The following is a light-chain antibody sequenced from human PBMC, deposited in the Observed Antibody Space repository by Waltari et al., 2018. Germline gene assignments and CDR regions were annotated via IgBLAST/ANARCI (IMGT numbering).Light chain of an antibody. Sequence: EIVMTQSPATLSVSPGERATLSCRASQSVSSNLVWDQQKPGQAPRRLSYGAATRATGIPARFSGSGSGTEFTLTISSLQSEDFAVYYCQQYNNGPRGMYTFGQGTKLEIK. CDR3: QQYNNGPRGMYT. V-gene: IGKV3-15*01. CDR2: GAA. CDR1: QSVSSN. J-gene: IGKJ2*01.